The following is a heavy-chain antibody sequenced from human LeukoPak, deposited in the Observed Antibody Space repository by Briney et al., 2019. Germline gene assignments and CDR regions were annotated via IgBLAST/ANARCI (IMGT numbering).Heavy chain of an antibody. CDR2: IYTSGST. V-gene: IGHV4-61*02. CDR3: AREFEDYDSSGYYYGIDY. Sequence: PSETLSLTCTVSGGSISSGSYYWSWIRQPAGKGLEWIGRIYTSGSTNYNPSLKSRVTISVDTSKNQFSLKLSSVTAADTAVYYCAREFEDYDSSGYYYGIDYWGQGTLVTVSS. J-gene: IGHJ4*02. CDR1: GGSISSGSYY. D-gene: IGHD3-22*01.